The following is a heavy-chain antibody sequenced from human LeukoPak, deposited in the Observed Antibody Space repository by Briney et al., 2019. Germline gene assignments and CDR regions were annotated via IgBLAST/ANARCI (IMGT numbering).Heavy chain of an antibody. CDR2: IWYDGSKK. D-gene: IGHD4-17*01. J-gene: IGHJ3*02. Sequence: GGSLRLSCAASGFTFSSYGMHWVRQAPGKGLEWVALIWYDGSKKFYTDSVKGRFTISRDNSKNTLYLQMNSLRAEDTAVYYCARDETVMTTVLSDAFDIWGQGTMVTVSS. V-gene: IGHV3-33*01. CDR3: ARDETVMTTVLSDAFDI. CDR1: GFTFSSYG.